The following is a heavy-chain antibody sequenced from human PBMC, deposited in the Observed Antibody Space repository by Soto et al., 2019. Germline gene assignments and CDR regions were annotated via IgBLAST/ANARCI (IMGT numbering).Heavy chain of an antibody. CDR2: ISSSSSTI. D-gene: IGHD6-13*01. J-gene: IGHJ4*02. CDR3: ARDTIAAAGTGLDY. Sequence: GGSLRLSCAASGFTFSSYSMNWVRQAPGKGLEWVSYISSSSSTIYYADSVKGRFTISRDNAKNSLYLQMNSLRAEDTAVYYCARDTIAAAGTGLDYWGQGTLVTVSS. CDR1: GFTFSSYS. V-gene: IGHV3-48*01.